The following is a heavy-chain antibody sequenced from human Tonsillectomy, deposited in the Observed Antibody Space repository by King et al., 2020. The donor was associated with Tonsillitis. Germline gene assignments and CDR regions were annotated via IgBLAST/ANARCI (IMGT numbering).Heavy chain of an antibody. V-gene: IGHV1-2*04. Sequence: QLVQSGTEVKKPGAPVKVSCKASGYTFTDYCMHWVRQAPGQGLEWMGWINPNSGGTNYAQKFQGWVTMTRDTSISTAYMELSRLTSDDTAVYYCASGRIAAADTGLFDYWGQGTLVIVSS. CDR2: INPNSGGT. CDR3: ASGRIAAADTGLFDY. CDR1: GYTFTDYC. J-gene: IGHJ4*02. D-gene: IGHD6-13*01.